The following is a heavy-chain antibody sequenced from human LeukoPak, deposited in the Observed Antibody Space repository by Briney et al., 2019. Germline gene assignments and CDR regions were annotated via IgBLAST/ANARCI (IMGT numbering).Heavy chain of an antibody. CDR2: IRYDGSNK. V-gene: IGHV3-30*02. CDR1: GFTFSSYG. Sequence: GGSLRLSCAASGFTFSSYGMHWVRQAPGKGLEWVAFIRYDGSNKYYADSVKGRFTISRDNSKNTLYLQMNSLRAEDTAVYYCAKGAGYCSGGSCYGNWFDPWGQGTLVTVSS. D-gene: IGHD2-15*01. J-gene: IGHJ5*02. CDR3: AKGAGYCSGGSCYGNWFDP.